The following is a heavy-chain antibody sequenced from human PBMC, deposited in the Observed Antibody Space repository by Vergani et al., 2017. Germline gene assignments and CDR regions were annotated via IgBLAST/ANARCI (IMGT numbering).Heavy chain of an antibody. V-gene: IGHV3-66*02. D-gene: IGHD4-23*01. CDR2: IYSGGST. Sequence: EVQLVESGGGLVQPGGSLRLSCAASGFTVSSNYMSWVRQAPGKGLEWGSVIYSGGSTYYADSVKGRFTISRDNSKNTLYLQMNSLRAEDTAVYYCARDPATVVTPYFDYWGQGTLVTVSS. CDR3: ARDPATVVTPYFDY. J-gene: IGHJ4*02. CDR1: GFTVSSNY.